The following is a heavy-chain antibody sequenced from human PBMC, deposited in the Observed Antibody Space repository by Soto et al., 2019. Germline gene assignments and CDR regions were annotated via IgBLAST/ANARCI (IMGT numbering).Heavy chain of an antibody. J-gene: IGHJ3*02. D-gene: IGHD3-10*01. Sequence: QVQLVQSGAEVKKPRASVKVSCMASGYTFTGYALHWVRQAPGQRHDWMGWINTGNGNTKYSQKFQGRVTITRDTSASTAYMELTSLRSEDTAVYYCARGTSGSPNAAFDIWGQGTMVTVSS. CDR3: ARGTSGSPNAAFDI. V-gene: IGHV1-3*04. CDR2: INTGNGNT. CDR1: GYTFTGYA.